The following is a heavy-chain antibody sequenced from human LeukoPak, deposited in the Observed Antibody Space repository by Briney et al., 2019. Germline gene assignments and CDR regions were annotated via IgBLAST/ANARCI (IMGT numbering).Heavy chain of an antibody. CDR2: ISSSSSYI. CDR1: GFTFSSYS. Sequence: GGSLRLSCAASGFTFSSYSMNWVRQAPGKGLEWVSSISSSSSYIYYADSVKGRFTISRDNAKNSLYLQMNSLRAEDTAVYYCARNLDSGYPRGFDYWGQGTLVTVSS. D-gene: IGHD5-12*01. J-gene: IGHJ4*02. CDR3: ARNLDSGYPRGFDY. V-gene: IGHV3-21*01.